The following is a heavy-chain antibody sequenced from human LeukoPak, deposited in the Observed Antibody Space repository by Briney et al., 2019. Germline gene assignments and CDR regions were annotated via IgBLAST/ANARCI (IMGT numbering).Heavy chain of an antibody. D-gene: IGHD3-22*01. CDR3: ATRPGGVVR. Sequence: PSETLSLTCAVYGGSFSGYYWSWIRQPPGKGLEWIGEINHSGSTNYNPSLKSRVTISVDTFKNQFSLKLSSVTAADTVVYYCATRPGGVVRWGQGTLVTVSS. CDR1: GGSFSGYY. V-gene: IGHV4-34*01. CDR2: INHSGST. J-gene: IGHJ4*02.